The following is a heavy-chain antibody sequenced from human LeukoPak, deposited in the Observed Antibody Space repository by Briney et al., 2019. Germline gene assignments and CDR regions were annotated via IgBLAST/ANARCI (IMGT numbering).Heavy chain of an antibody. CDR1: GYTFTSYG. CDR2: ISAYNGNT. J-gene: IGHJ5*02. Sequence: ASVKVSCKASGYTFTSYGISWVRQAPGQGLEWMGWISAYNGNTNYAQKLQGRVTMTRNTSISTAYMELSSLRSEDTAVYYCARTLPPEVVVPTDGWFDPWGQGTLVTVSS. D-gene: IGHD3-22*01. V-gene: IGHV1-18*01. CDR3: ARTLPPEVVVPTDGWFDP.